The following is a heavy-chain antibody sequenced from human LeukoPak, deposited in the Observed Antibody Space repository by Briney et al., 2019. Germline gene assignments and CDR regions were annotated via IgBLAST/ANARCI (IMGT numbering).Heavy chain of an antibody. CDR3: ARWLGWDIVLMVYTLDY. Sequence: GASVKVSCKASGYTFTGYYMRWVRQAPGQGLEWMGWINPNSGGPNYAQKFQGRVTMTRDTSISTAYMELSRLRSDDTAVYYCARWLGWDIVLMVYTLDYWGQGTLVTVSS. J-gene: IGHJ4*02. CDR1: GYTFTGYY. CDR2: INPNSGGP. V-gene: IGHV1-2*02. D-gene: IGHD2-8*01.